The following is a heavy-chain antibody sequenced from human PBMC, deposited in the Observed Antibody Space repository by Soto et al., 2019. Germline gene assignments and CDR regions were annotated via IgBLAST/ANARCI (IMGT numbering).Heavy chain of an antibody. CDR3: VRIRYQLPSSVLWLDP. CDR1: GGFLSESY. D-gene: IGHD3-16*01. J-gene: IGHJ5*02. CDR2: INHVGGT. V-gene: IGHV4-34*01. Sequence: PSETLSLTCAVYGGFLSESYWTWILQPPGKGLEWIGEINHVGGTNYNPSLKSRVTMSVDTSQNQFSLRLISVTAADTAMYFCVRIRYQLPSSVLWLDPWGQGTPVTVS.